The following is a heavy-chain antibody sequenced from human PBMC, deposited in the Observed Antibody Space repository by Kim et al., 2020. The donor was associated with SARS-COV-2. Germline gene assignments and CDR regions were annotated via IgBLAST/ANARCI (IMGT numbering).Heavy chain of an antibody. D-gene: IGHD3-10*01. CDR2: INNSGGST. CDR1: GFTFRSYA. Sequence: GGSLRLSCAASGFTFRSYAMNWVRQAPGKGLEWVSTINNSGGSTYYADSVKGRFTISRDNSKNTLYLQMSSLRAEDTAVYYCAKPFGDFDCWGQGTLVTV. V-gene: IGHV3-23*01. J-gene: IGHJ4*02. CDR3: AKPFGDFDC.